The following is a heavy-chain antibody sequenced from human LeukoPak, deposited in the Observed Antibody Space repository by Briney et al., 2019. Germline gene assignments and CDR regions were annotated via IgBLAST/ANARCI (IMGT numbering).Heavy chain of an antibody. J-gene: IGHJ4*02. D-gene: IGHD6-13*01. V-gene: IGHV3-21*01. CDR3: ARDWGSWDFDF. CDR1: GFTFNYYS. CDR2: ISHIGSYI. Sequence: GGSLRLSCAASGFTFNYYSMNWVRQAPGKGLEWVSSISHIGSYIYYSDSVKGRFTISRDNAKNSLYLQMNSLRAEDTAVYFCARDWGSWDFDFWGQGTLVTVSS.